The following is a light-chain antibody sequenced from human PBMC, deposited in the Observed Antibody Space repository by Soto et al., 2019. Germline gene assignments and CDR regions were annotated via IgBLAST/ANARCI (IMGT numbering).Light chain of an antibody. CDR3: QQYNNWPPLT. CDR1: QSVSSN. Sequence: EIGMTQAPATLSVSPGERGTLSCRASQSVSSNLAWYQQKPGQAPRLLIYGASTRATGIPARFSGSGSGTEFTLTISSLQSEDFAVYYCQQYNNWPPLTFGGGTKVDIK. CDR2: GAS. V-gene: IGKV3-15*01. J-gene: IGKJ4*01.